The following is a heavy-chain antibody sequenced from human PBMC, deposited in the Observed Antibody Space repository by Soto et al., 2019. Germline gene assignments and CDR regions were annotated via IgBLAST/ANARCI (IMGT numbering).Heavy chain of an antibody. D-gene: IGHD6-19*01. Sequence: GASVKVSCKASGYTFTSYYMHWVRQAPGQGLEWMGIINPSGGSTSYAQKFQGRVTMTRDTSTSTVYMELSSLRSEDTAVYYCASGGDSSGWYREWLDPWGQGALVTVSS. V-gene: IGHV1-46*03. J-gene: IGHJ5*02. CDR1: GYTFTSYY. CDR3: ASGGDSSGWYREWLDP. CDR2: INPSGGST.